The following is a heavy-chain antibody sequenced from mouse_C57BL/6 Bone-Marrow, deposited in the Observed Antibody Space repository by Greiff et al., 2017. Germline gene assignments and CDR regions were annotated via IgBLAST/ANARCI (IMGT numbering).Heavy chain of an antibody. CDR1: GFNIKDDY. CDR3: TTYYSNYYYFDY. CDR2: IDPENGDT. J-gene: IGHJ2*01. Sequence: DVKLVESGAELVRPGASVKLSCTASGFNIKDDYMHWVKQRPEQGLEWIGWIDPENGDTEYASKFQGKATITADTSSNTAYLQLSSLTSEDTAVYYCTTYYSNYYYFDYWGQGTTLTVSS. V-gene: IGHV14-4*01. D-gene: IGHD2-5*01.